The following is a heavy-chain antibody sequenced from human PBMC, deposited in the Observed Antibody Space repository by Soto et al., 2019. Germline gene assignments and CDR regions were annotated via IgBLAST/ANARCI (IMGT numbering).Heavy chain of an antibody. V-gene: IGHV2-26*01. CDR3: ARVDYGRSYGELDY. Sequence: QVTLKESGPVLVNPTETLTLTCTVSGFSLSNARMGVSWIRQPPGKALEWLAHIFSNDEKSYSTSLNSRLTISKDTSKSQVVLAMTNTDPVDTATYYCARVDYGRSYGELDYWGQGTLVTVSS. CDR2: IFSNDEK. J-gene: IGHJ4*02. CDR1: GFSLSNARMG. D-gene: IGHD4-17*01.